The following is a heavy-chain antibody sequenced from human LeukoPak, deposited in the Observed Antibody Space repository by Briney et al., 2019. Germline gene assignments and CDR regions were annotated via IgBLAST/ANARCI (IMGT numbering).Heavy chain of an antibody. D-gene: IGHD6-6*01. J-gene: IGHJ4*02. Sequence: GGSLRLSCAASGFTFSSSWMTWVRQAPGKGLEWVSYISYSGSKINYADSVKGRFTISRDIANNSLYLHVNSLRAEDTAVYYCGRTRSSTWGSFDYWGQGTLVTVSS. V-gene: IGHV3-21*04. CDR3: GRTRSSTWGSFDY. CDR1: GFTFSSSW. CDR2: ISYSGSKI.